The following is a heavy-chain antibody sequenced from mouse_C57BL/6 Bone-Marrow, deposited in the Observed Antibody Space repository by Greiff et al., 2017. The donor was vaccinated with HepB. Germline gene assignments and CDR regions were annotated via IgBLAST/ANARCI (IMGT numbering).Heavy chain of an antibody. CDR2: SNPGSGGT. J-gene: IGHJ3*01. V-gene: IGHV1-54*01. Sequence: QVHVKQSGAELVRPGTSVKVSCKASGYAFTNYLIEWVKQRPGQGLEWIGVSNPGSGGTNYNEKFKGKATLTADKSSSTAYMQLSSLTSEDSAVYFCARPLITTVPWFAYWGQGTLVTVSA. CDR3: ARPLITTVPWFAY. D-gene: IGHD1-1*01. CDR1: GYAFTNYL.